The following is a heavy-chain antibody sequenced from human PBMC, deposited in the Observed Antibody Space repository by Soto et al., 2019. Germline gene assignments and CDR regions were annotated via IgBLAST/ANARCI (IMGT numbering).Heavy chain of an antibody. Sequence: SVKVACKASGGTFSSYAISWVRQAPGQGLEWMGGIIPIFGTAKYSQKFQGRVTITRDTSASTAYMELSSLRSEDTAVYYCARSRLYGSGSYSNWFDPWGQGTLVTVSS. J-gene: IGHJ5*02. CDR1: GGTFSSYA. V-gene: IGHV1-69*05. CDR3: ARSRLYGSGSYSNWFDP. D-gene: IGHD3-10*01. CDR2: IIPIFGTA.